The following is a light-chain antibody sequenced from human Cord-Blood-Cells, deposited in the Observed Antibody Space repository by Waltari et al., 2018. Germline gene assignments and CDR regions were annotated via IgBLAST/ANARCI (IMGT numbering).Light chain of an antibody. CDR2: GKN. V-gene: IGLV3-19*01. Sequence: SSELTQDPAVSVALGQTVRITCQGDSLRSYYASWYQQKPGQAPVLVIYGKNNRPSGIPDRFSGSSSGNTSSLTITGSQAEDEADYSCHSRDSSGNHLVFGGGTKLTVL. CDR3: HSRDSSGNHLV. J-gene: IGLJ2*01. CDR1: SLRSYY.